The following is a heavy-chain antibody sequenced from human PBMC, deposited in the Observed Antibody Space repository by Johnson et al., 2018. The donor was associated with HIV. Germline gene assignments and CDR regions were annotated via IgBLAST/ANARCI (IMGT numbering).Heavy chain of an antibody. CDR1: AFSFSNYP. J-gene: IGHJ3*02. CDR2: ISYDGSNK. V-gene: IGHV3-30*04. CDR3: AREVDGFDI. Sequence: VQLVESGGGVVQPGRSLRLSCAASAFSFSNYPMHWVRQAPGKGLEWVAVISYDGSNKYYTDSVKGRFTISRDNSKNTLYLQMNSLNTDDTAFYYCAREVDGFDIWGQGTMVTVSS.